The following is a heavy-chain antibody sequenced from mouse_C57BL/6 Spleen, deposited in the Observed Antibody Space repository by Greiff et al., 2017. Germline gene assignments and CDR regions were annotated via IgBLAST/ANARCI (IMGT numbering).Heavy chain of an antibody. D-gene: IGHD1-1*01. CDR3: VRSYYGP. CDR2: ILPGSGST. V-gene: IGHV1-9*01. J-gene: IGHJ2*01. Sequence: QVQLQQSGAELMKPGASVKLSCTATGYTFTGYWIEWVKQRPGHGLEWIGEILPGSGSTNYNAKFKSKATFTADTSSNTAYMQLSSLTTEDSAIYSCVRSYYGPWGQGTTLTASS. CDR1: GYTFTGYW.